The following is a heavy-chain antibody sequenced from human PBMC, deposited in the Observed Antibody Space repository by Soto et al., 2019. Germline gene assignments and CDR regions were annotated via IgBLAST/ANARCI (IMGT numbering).Heavy chain of an antibody. CDR2: INAGNGNT. CDR3: ARGYDSSGYYWFYFDY. D-gene: IGHD3-22*01. J-gene: IGHJ4*02. V-gene: IGHV1-3*01. CDR1: GYTFTSYA. Sequence: VASVKVSCKASGYTFTSYAMHWVRQAPGQRLEWMGWINAGNGNTKYSQKFQGRVTITRDTSASTAYMELSSLRSEDTAVYYCARGYDSSGYYWFYFDYWGQGTLVTVSS.